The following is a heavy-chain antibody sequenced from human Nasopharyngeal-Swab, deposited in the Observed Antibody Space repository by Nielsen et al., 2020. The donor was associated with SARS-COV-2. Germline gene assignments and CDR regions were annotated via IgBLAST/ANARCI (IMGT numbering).Heavy chain of an antibody. CDR1: GFTFSSYS. Sequence: GESLKISCAASGFTFSSYSMNWVRQAPGKGPEWVSSISSSSSYMYYADSVKGRFTISRDNAKNSLYLQMNSLRAEDTAVYYCARDGQWLGQYYYYGMDVWGQGTTVTVSS. D-gene: IGHD6-19*01. CDR3: ARDGQWLGQYYYYGMDV. CDR2: ISSSSSYM. V-gene: IGHV3-21*01. J-gene: IGHJ6*02.